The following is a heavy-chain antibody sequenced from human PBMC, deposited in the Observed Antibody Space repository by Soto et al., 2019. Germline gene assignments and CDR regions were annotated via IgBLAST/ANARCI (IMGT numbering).Heavy chain of an antibody. V-gene: IGHV3-21*01. CDR3: ARHQGPAAGNYGMDV. J-gene: IGHJ6*02. Sequence: GGSLRLSCAASGFTFSSYSMNLVRQAPGKGLEWVASISSSSSYIYYADSVKGRFTISRDKAKNSLFLQMSSLRAEDTALYYCARHQGPAAGNYGMDVWGRGTTVTVSS. CDR2: ISSSSSYI. CDR1: GFTFSSYS. D-gene: IGHD6-13*01.